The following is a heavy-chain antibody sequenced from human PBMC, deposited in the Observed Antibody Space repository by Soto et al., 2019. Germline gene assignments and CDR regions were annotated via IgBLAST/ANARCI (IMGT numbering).Heavy chain of an antibody. V-gene: IGHV3-64*01. CDR2: ISSYGVST. CDR1: GFTFSRYA. D-gene: IGHD3-22*01. J-gene: IGHJ4*02. Sequence: EVQLVESGGALVQPGGSLRLSCAASGFTFSRYAMHWVRQAPGKGLEYVSAISSYGVSTYYANSVKGRFTISRDNSKNTLYLQMGSLRAEDTAVYYCARDPDSSGYYYFDYWGQGTLVTVSS. CDR3: ARDPDSSGYYYFDY.